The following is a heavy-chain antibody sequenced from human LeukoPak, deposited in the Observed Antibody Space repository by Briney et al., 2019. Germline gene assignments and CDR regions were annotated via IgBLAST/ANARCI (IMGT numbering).Heavy chain of an antibody. D-gene: IGHD6-19*01. CDR2: ISGSVGTT. V-gene: IGHV3-23*01. CDR3: ARDEQQWLVNFFDY. CDR1: GFTFSSHA. Sequence: GGSLRLSCAASGFTFSSHAMSWVRQAPGKGLEWVSGISGSVGTTYYAASVEGRFTISRDNSKNTLYLEMNSLRDEDTATYYCARDEQQWLVNFFDYWGQGTLVTVSS. J-gene: IGHJ4*02.